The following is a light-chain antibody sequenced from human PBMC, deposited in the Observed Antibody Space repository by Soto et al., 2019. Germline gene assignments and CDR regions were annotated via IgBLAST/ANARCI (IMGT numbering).Light chain of an antibody. V-gene: IGKV3-15*01. CDR3: QQYHNWPPQYT. CDR1: QTVSSN. Sequence: EIVMTQSPATLSLSPGERATLSCRASQTVSSNLAWYQQKPGQAPRLLIHGASTGATGVPARFSGSGSGTEFTLTISSLQSEDFAVYYCQQYHNWPPQYTFGQGTKLQIK. CDR2: GAS. J-gene: IGKJ2*01.